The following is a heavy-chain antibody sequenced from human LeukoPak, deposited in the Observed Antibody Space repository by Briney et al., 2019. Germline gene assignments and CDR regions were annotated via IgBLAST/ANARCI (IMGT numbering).Heavy chain of an antibody. V-gene: IGHV1-2*02. CDR2: INSDSGFT. CDR1: GYTFTGYY. J-gene: IGHJ5*02. CDR3: ARTFDMKGFDP. Sequence: ASVKVSCKASGYTFTGYYMNWVRQAPGQGLEWMGWINSDSGFTKYAQKFQGRVTMTRDTSITTVYMDLTRLTSDDTAVYYCARTFDMKGFDPWGQGTLVTVSS. D-gene: IGHD3-9*01.